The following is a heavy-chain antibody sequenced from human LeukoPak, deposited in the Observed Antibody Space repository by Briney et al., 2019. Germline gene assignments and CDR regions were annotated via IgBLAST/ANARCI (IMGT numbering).Heavy chain of an antibody. CDR3: ARDSEYCSGGSCYFNWFDP. D-gene: IGHD2-15*01. V-gene: IGHV1-18*01. Sequence: ASVKLSCKASGYTFTSYGISWVPQAPGQGLEWMGWISAYNGNTNYAQKLQGRVTMTTDTTTSTAYMELTSLRSDDTAVYYCARDSEYCSGGSCYFNWFDPWGQGTLVTVSS. J-gene: IGHJ5*02. CDR2: ISAYNGNT. CDR1: GYTFTSYG.